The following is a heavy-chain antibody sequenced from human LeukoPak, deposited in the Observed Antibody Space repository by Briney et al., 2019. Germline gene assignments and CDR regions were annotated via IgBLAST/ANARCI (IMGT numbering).Heavy chain of an antibody. J-gene: IGHJ4*02. CDR2: IRYDGSNQ. V-gene: IGHV3-30*02. CDR3: ARYPSGRYCSGGICSYFDY. CDR1: GFTFSKWC. D-gene: IGHD2-15*01. Sequence: GLSLRLSCAACGFTFSKWCMLWVRQAPGNGLEWVAFIRYDGSNQYYADSVMGRFTVSRDNSKDTMYLQMTSLRVEDTAVYYCARYPSGRYCSGGICSYFDYWGQGTLVTVSS.